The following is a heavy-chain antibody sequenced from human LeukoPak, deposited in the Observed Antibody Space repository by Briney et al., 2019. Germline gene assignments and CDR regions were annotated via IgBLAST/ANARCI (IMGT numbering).Heavy chain of an antibody. CDR3: ARGGVRGVPQNWFDP. V-gene: IGHV3-23*01. CDR2: ISSTGGTT. Sequence: SGGSLRLSCAASGFTFSDYGMSWVRQAPGKGLEWISSISSTGGTTYYADSVKGRFTISRENAKNSLYLQMNSLRVGDTAVYYCARGGVRGVPQNWFDPWGQGTLVTVSS. CDR1: GFTFSDYG. D-gene: IGHD3-10*01. J-gene: IGHJ5*02.